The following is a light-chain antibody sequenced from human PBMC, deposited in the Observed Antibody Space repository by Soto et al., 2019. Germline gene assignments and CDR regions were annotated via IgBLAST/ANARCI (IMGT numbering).Light chain of an antibody. CDR1: SSDVGGYNY. Sequence: QSVLTQPASVSGSPGQSITISCTGTSSDVGGYNYVSWYQQHPGKAPNLIIFDVSNRPSGVSNRFSGSQSGNSASLTISGLQAEDEADYYCSSYTGSNTPVVFGGGTKLTVL. CDR2: DVS. J-gene: IGLJ2*01. CDR3: SSYTGSNTPVV. V-gene: IGLV2-14*01.